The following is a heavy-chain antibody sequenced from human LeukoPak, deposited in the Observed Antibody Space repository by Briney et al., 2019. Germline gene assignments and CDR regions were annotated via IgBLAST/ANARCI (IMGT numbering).Heavy chain of an antibody. J-gene: IGHJ4*02. CDR1: GFTFSSYA. CDR3: SRDARAYSGSYWGYFDY. D-gene: IGHD1-26*01. Sequence: GSLRLSCAASGFTFSSYARHWVRQAPGKGLEWVAVISYDGSNKYYADSVKGRFTISRDNSKNTLYLQMNSLRAEDTAVYYWSRDARAYSGSYWGYFDYWGQGTLVTVSS. V-gene: IGHV3-30*04. CDR2: ISYDGSNK.